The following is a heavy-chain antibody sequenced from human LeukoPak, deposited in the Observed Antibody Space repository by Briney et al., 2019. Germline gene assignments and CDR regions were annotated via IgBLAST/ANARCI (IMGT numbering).Heavy chain of an antibody. CDR3: AREISGTYYNPLGYMDV. J-gene: IGHJ6*03. D-gene: IGHD3-10*01. CDR2: IFTSGIA. Sequence: SETLSLTCTISGGSIGIYYWNWIRQPAGKGLEWIGRIFTSGIANYNPSLKSRVTMSVDTSKNQFSLNLSSVTAADTAVYYCAREISGTYYNPLGYMDVWGKGTTVTDSS. CDR1: GGSIGIYY. V-gene: IGHV4-4*07.